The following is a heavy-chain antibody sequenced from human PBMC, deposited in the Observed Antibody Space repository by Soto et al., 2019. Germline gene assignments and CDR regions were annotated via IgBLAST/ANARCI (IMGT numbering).Heavy chain of an antibody. CDR3: ARAPVLTFTRFYDVDV. D-gene: IGHD2-2*01. V-gene: IGHV1-69*18. J-gene: IGHJ6*02. CDR1: GGTFNSYS. CDR2: LIPMFGTT. Sequence: QVQLVQSGAEVKTPGSSVKVSCEASGGTFNSYSINWVRQAPGQGLEWMGRLIPMFGTTDYAQRFQGRVTFTADESTTPASMEVTNLTSEDTAVYYCARAPVLTFTRFYDVDVWGQGTTVTVSS.